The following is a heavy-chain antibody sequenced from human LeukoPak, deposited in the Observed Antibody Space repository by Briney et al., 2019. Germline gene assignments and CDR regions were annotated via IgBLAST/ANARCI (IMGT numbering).Heavy chain of an antibody. Sequence: SETLSLTCAVYGGSFSGYYWSWIRQPPGKGLEWIGEINHSGSTNYNPSLKSRVTISVDTSKNQFSLKLSSVTAADTAVYYCARGILDTAMVLSYFDYWGQGTLVTVSS. CDR2: INHSGST. CDR1: GGSFSGYY. V-gene: IGHV4-34*01. D-gene: IGHD5-18*01. CDR3: ARGILDTAMVLSYFDY. J-gene: IGHJ4*02.